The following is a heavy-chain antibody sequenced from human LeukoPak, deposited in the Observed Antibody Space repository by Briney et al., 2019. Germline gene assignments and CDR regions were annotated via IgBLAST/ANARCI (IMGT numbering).Heavy chain of an antibody. CDR3: ARAVAGRIPYYYGMDV. J-gene: IGHJ6*02. CDR2: INPSGGST. Sequence: ASVKVSCKASGYTFTSYYMHWVRQAPGQGLEWMGIINPSGGSTSYAQKFQGRVTMTGDTSTSTVYMELSSLRSEDTAVYYCARAVAGRIPYYYGMDVWGQGTTVTVSS. D-gene: IGHD6-19*01. V-gene: IGHV1-46*01. CDR1: GYTFTSYY.